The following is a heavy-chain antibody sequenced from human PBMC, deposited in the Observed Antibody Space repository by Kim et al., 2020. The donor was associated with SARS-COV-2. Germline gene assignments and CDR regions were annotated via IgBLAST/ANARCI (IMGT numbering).Heavy chain of an antibody. V-gene: IGHV3-33*06. CDR1: GFTFSSYG. J-gene: IGHJ2*01. CDR3: AKVGLEPLNYWYFDL. D-gene: IGHD1-1*01. CDR2: IWYDGSNK. Sequence: GGSLRLSCAASGFTFSSYGMHWVRQAPGKGLEWVAVIWYDGSNKYYADSVKGRFTISRDNSKNTLYLQMNSLRAEDTAVYYCAKVGLEPLNYWYFDLWGRGTLVTVSS.